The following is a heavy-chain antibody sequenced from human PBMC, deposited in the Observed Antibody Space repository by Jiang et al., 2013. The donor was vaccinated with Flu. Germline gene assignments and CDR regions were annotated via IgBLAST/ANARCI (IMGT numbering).Heavy chain of an antibody. CDR1: GYTFTSYA. CDR2: INAGNGNT. V-gene: IGHV1-3*01. Sequence: CKASGYTFTSYAMHWVRQAPGQRLEWMGWINAGNGNTKYSQKFQGRVTITRDTSASTAYMELSSLRSEDTAVYYCATPQGGATTRKAFDIWGQGTMVTVSS. D-gene: IGHD1-26*01. J-gene: IGHJ3*02. CDR3: ATPQGGATTRKAFDI.